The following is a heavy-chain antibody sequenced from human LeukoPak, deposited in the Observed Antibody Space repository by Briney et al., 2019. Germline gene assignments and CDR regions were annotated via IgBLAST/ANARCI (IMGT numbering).Heavy chain of an antibody. V-gene: IGHV3-11*01. CDR3: ARDRGYSYGYFDY. J-gene: IGHJ4*02. CDR1: GFTFSDYY. D-gene: IGHD5-18*01. Sequence: GGSLRLSCATSGFTFSDYYVSWIRQAPGKGLEWVSYISSSGSTIYYADSVKGRFTISRDNAKNSLYLQMNSLRAEDTAVYYCARDRGYSYGYFDYWGQGTLVTVSS. CDR2: ISSSGSTI.